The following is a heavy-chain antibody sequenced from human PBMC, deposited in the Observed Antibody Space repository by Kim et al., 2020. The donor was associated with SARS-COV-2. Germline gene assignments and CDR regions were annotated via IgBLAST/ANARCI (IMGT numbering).Heavy chain of an antibody. CDR2: SSSGSSAI. J-gene: IGHJ4*02. D-gene: IGHD6-13*01. CDR3: ARDSGSSWYYFDY. Sequence: LEWVSYSSSGSSAIHYADSVKGRFTISRGNAKNSLYLQMNSLRDEDMAVYYCARDSGSSWYYFDYWGQGTLVTVSS. V-gene: IGHV3-48*02.